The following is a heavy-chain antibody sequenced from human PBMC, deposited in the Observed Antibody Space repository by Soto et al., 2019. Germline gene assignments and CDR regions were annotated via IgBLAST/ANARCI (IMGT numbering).Heavy chain of an antibody. V-gene: IGHV1-69*02. CDR2: IIPILGIA. D-gene: IGHD5-12*01. CDR3: ALPTGGYSGFYGLRYYYYGMDV. J-gene: IGHJ6*02. CDR1: GGTFSSYT. Sequence: VSCKASGGTFSSYTISWVRQAPGQGLEWMGRIIPILGIANYAQKFQGRVTITADKSTSTAYMELSSLRSEDTAVYYCALPTGGYSGFYGLRYYYYGMDVCGQRTTVTVSS.